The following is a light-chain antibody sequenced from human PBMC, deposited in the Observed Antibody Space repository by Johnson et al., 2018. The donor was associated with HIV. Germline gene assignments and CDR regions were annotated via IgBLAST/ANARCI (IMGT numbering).Light chain of an antibody. CDR3: ETWDFSVSAYV. V-gene: IGLV1-51*01. CDR2: DND. Sequence: QSVLTQPPSVSAAPGQTVTISCSGSSSNIGNNYVSWYQQLPGTAPKLLFYDNDKRPSGIPDRFSGSKFDTSATLGVTGLPPDEEAAYYCETWDFSVSAYVFGTGTKLTVL. CDR1: SSNIGNNY. J-gene: IGLJ1*01.